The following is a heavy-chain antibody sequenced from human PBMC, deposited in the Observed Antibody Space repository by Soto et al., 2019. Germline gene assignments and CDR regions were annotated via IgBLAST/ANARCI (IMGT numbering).Heavy chain of an antibody. Sequence: EAQLVESGGGLVKPGGSLRLSCAASGFSFTNAWMNWVRQAPGKGLEWVGRITRESDGGTTDYAAPVKGRFAISRDESKNTVYLQMDNLKTEDTAVYYCTTGMSGPKNFWGQGTLVTVSS. CDR2: ITRESDGGTT. V-gene: IGHV3-15*07. CDR1: GFSFTNAW. CDR3: TTGMSGPKNF. D-gene: IGHD6-25*01. J-gene: IGHJ4*02.